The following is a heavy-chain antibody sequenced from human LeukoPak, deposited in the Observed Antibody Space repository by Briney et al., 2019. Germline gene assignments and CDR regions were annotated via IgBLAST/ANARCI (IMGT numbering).Heavy chain of an antibody. CDR1: GASISSSSDY. Sequence: PSETLSLTCTVSGASISSSSDYWGWIRQAPGKGLEWIGSIFYGGSTHYNPSLKSRATIPVDTSKNQFSLKLTSVTAADAAMYHCARQVPTAAADTRGYFDYWGQGTVVTVSS. D-gene: IGHD6-25*01. J-gene: IGHJ4*02. CDR3: ARQVPTAAADTRGYFDY. V-gene: IGHV4-39*01. CDR2: IFYGGST.